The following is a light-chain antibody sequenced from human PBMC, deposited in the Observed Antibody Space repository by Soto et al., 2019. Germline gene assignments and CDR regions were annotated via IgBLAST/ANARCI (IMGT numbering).Light chain of an antibody. Sequence: QSALTQPRSVSGSPGQTVTISCTGTSSDIGAYNYVSWYQQHPGKAPKLMIYDVTKRPSGVPDRFSGSKSGNTASLTISGLQAEDEADYYCCSYTTTYTSVVFGGGTKLTVL. V-gene: IGLV2-11*01. J-gene: IGLJ2*01. CDR1: SSDIGAYNY. CDR3: CSYTTTYTSVV. CDR2: DVT.